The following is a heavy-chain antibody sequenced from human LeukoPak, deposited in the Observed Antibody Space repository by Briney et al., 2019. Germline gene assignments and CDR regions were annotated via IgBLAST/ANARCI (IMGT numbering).Heavy chain of an antibody. J-gene: IGHJ4*02. V-gene: IGHV4-61*01. D-gene: IGHD6-13*01. Sequence: SETLSLTCIVSGGSPTSGSYYWSWTRHPPGKGLEWLGYIYYRGSTNNNPSFKTRLPISVDTPKNPFSRKLRSVTAADTPVFYCARCRRYSSSWYALGYWGQGTLVTVSS. CDR2: IYYRGST. CDR3: ARCRRYSSSWYALGY. CDR1: GGSPTSGSYY.